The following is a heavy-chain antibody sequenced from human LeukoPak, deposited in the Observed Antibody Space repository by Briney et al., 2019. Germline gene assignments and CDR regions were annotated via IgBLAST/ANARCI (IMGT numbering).Heavy chain of an antibody. Sequence: GGSLRLSCAASGFTFSSFGMHWVRQAPGKGLEWVSAISGSGGSTYYADSVKGRFTISRGNSKNTLYLQMNSLRAEDTAVYYCAKDTHSHTPAFFDYWGQGTLVTVSS. J-gene: IGHJ4*02. CDR1: GFTFSSFG. CDR3: AKDTHSHTPAFFDY. D-gene: IGHD2-15*01. V-gene: IGHV3-23*01. CDR2: ISGSGGST.